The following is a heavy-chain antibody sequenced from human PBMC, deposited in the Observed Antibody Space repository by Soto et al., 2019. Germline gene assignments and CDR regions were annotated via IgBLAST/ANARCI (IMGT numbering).Heavy chain of an antibody. CDR2: IYYSGST. D-gene: IGHD3-22*01. V-gene: IGHV4-30-4*01. Sequence: SETLSLTCPVSGGSLSSGDYYWSWIRQPPGKGLEWIGYIYYSGSTYYNPSLKSRVTISVDPSKNQFSLKLSSLTAADTAVYYCAREDYDSSGYYSAPFDYWGQGTRVTVSP. CDR3: AREDYDSSGYYSAPFDY. J-gene: IGHJ4*02. CDR1: GGSLSSGDYY.